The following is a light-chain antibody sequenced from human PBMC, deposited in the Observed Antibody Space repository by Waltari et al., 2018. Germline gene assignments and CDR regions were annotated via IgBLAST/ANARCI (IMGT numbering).Light chain of an antibody. CDR1: SGSIGSNY. CDR3: HSYDSSSQV. Sequence: NFMLTQPHFVSESPGRTVTISCSRYSGSIGSNYVQWLQQRPGSSPTPVIYEDNKRPSGVPDRFSGSLDSSSNSASLTISGLTKDDEADYYCHSYDSSSQVFGGGTKVTVL. CDR2: EDN. V-gene: IGLV6-57*01. J-gene: IGLJ3*02.